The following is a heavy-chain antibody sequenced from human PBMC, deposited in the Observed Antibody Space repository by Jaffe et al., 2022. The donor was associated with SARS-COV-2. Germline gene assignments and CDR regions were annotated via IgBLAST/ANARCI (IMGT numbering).Heavy chain of an antibody. CDR1: GFTFSNAW. CDR3: TTSLDTLQYNVLLWFGEVNNWFDP. J-gene: IGHJ5*02. CDR2: IKSKTDGGTT. Sequence: EVQLVESGGGLVKPGGSLRLSCAASGFTFSNAWMSWVRQAPGKGLEWVGRIKSKTDGGTTDYAAPVKGRFTISRDDSKNTLYLQMNSLKTEDTAVYYCTTSLDTLQYNVLLWFGEVNNWFDPWGQGTLVTVSS. V-gene: IGHV3-15*01. D-gene: IGHD3-10*01.